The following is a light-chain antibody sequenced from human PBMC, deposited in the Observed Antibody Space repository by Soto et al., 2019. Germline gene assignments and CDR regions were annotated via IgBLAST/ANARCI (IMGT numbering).Light chain of an antibody. J-gene: IGLJ2*01. CDR1: SSDVGGYNY. V-gene: IGLV2-14*03. CDR2: DVS. Sequence: QSVLTQPASVSGSPGQSITISCTGTSSDVGGYNYVSWYQHRPGKAPKLMIYDVSNRPSGVSNRFSGSKSGNTASLTISGLQAEDEADYYCSSYTTSSTLYVVFGGGTKLTVL. CDR3: SSYTTSSTLYVV.